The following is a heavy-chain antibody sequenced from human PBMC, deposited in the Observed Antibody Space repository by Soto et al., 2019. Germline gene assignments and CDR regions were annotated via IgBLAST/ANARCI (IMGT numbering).Heavy chain of an antibody. D-gene: IGHD3-10*01. J-gene: IGHJ4*02. V-gene: IGHV3-23*01. CDR2: ISGSGGST. Sequence: EVQLLESGGGLVQPGGSLRLSCAASGFTFSSYAMSWVRQAPGKGLEWVSAISGSGGSTYYADSVKGRFTISRDNSKNTLYLLMNSLRAEDTAVYYCAKGDSITMVRGASVYWGQGTLVTVSS. CDR1: GFTFSSYA. CDR3: AKGDSITMVRGASVY.